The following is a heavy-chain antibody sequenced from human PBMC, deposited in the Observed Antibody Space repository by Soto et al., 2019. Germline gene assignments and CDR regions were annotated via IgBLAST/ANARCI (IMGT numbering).Heavy chain of an antibody. Sequence: QLQLQESGSGLVKPSQTLSLTCAVSGGSISSGGYSWSWIRQPPGKGLEWIGYIYHSGSTYYNPSLKRRVPITVDRSKNQFSLKLRSVTAADTAVYYCARAGRIAAAPNWFDPWGQGTLVTVSS. CDR2: IYHSGST. D-gene: IGHD6-13*01. J-gene: IGHJ5*02. V-gene: IGHV4-30-2*01. CDR1: GGSISSGGYS. CDR3: ARAGRIAAAPNWFDP.